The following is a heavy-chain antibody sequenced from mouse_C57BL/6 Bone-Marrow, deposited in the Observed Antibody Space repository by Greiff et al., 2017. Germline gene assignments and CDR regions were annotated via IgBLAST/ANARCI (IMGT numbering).Heavy chain of an antibody. CDR2: IYPGGGYT. CDR1: GYTFTNYW. Sequence: QVQLQQSGAELVRPGTSVKMSCKASGYTFTNYWIGWAQQRPGHGLEWIGDIYPGGGYTNYNEKFKGKATLTADKSYSTTYMQFSSLTSEDSAIYNYARHDYDHWFAYWGQGTLVTVSA. CDR3: ARHDYDHWFAY. V-gene: IGHV1-63*01. J-gene: IGHJ3*01. D-gene: IGHD2-4*01.